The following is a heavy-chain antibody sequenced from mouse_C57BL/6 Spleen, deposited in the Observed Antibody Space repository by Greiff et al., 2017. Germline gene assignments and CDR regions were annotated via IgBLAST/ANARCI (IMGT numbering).Heavy chain of an antibody. CDR3: TTFTTVVAFDY. CDR2: IDPENGDT. V-gene: IGHV14-4*01. CDR1: GFNIKDDY. Sequence: EVKLVESGAELVRPGASVKLSCTASGFNIKDDYMHWVKQRPEQGLEWIGWIDPENGDTEYASKFQGKATITADTSSNTAYLQLSSLTSEDTAVYYCTTFTTVVAFDYWGQGTTLTVSS. J-gene: IGHJ2*01. D-gene: IGHD1-1*01.